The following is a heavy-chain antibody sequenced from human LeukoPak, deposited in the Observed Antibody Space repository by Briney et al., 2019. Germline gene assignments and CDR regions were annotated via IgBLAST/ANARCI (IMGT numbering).Heavy chain of an antibody. CDR1: GFTFSSYS. Sequence: GGSLRLSCTASGFTFSSYSMNWVRQAPGKGLEWVSYISSSSSNIFYADSFKGRFTIFRDNAQNSLYLQMNSLRVEDTAVYYCARDPPGAHFDYWGQGTLVTVSS. CDR2: ISSSSSNI. CDR3: ARDPPGAHFDY. D-gene: IGHD7-27*01. V-gene: IGHV3-21*01. J-gene: IGHJ4*02.